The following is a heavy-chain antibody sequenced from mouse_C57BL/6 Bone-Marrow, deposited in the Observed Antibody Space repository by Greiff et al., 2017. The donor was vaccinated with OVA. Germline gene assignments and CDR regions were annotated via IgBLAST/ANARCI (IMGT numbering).Heavy chain of an antibody. CDR3: ARGGDGYYVGDY. J-gene: IGHJ2*01. D-gene: IGHD2-3*01. V-gene: IGHV1-61*01. Sequence: QVQLQQPGAELVRPGSSVKLSCKASGYTFTSYWMDWVKQRPGQGLEWIGNIYPSDSETHYNQKFKDKATLTVAKSSSTAYMQLSSLTSEDSAVYYCARGGDGYYVGDYWGQGTTLTVSS. CDR2: IYPSDSET. CDR1: GYTFTSYW.